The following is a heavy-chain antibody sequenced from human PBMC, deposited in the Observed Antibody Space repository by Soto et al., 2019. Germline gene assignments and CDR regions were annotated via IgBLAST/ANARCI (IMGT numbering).Heavy chain of an antibody. Sequence: SVKVSCKASGGTFSSYAISWVRQAPGQGLEWMGGIIPIFGTANYAQKFQGRVTITADESTSTAYMELSSLISEDTAVYYCARARGSGSYHYYYYGMDVWGQGTTVTVSS. V-gene: IGHV1-69*13. D-gene: IGHD3-10*01. J-gene: IGHJ6*02. CDR2: IIPIFGTA. CDR3: ARARGSGSYHYYYYGMDV. CDR1: GGTFSSYA.